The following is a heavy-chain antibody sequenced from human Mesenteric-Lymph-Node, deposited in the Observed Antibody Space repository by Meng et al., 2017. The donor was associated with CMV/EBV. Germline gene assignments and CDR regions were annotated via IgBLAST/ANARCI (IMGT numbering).Heavy chain of an antibody. CDR3: ARDQSAINWYHDAFDI. Sequence: LSLTCAASGFSVRSNYMGWVRQAPGKGLEWVSVIYTGGIRSDGDTDYADSGKGRFTISRDNSKNTVYLQMNSLRTDDTAVYYCARDQSAINWYHDAFDIWGQGTMVTVSS. CDR1: GFSVRSNY. CDR2: IYTGGIRSDGDT. V-gene: IGHV3-66*02. J-gene: IGHJ3*02. D-gene: IGHD1-1*01.